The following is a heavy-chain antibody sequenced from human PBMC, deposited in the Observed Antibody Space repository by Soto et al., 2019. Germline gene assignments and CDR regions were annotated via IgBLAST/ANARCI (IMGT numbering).Heavy chain of an antibody. Sequence: GSLRLSCAASGFTFSSYAMHWVRQAPGKGLEWVAVISYDGSNKYYADSVKGRFTISRDNSKNTLYLQMNSLRAEDTAVYYCARAYGSLSRTIFGVVITHAFDYWGQGTLVTVSS. D-gene: IGHD3-3*01. CDR1: GFTFSSYA. V-gene: IGHV3-30-3*01. CDR3: ARAYGSLSRTIFGVVITHAFDY. J-gene: IGHJ4*02. CDR2: ISYDGSNK.